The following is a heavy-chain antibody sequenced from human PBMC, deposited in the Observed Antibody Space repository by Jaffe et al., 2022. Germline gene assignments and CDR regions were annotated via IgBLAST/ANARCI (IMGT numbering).Heavy chain of an antibody. CDR2: IYYSGST. CDR3: ARRYSGYDRPKSYYYYYMDV. CDR1: GGSISSYY. V-gene: IGHV4-59*01. J-gene: IGHJ6*03. D-gene: IGHD5-12*01. Sequence: QVQLQESGPGLVKPSETLSLTCTVSGGSISSYYWSWIRQPPGKGLEWIGYIYYSGSTNYNPSLKSRVTISVDTSKNQFSLKLSSVTAADTAVYYCARRYSGYDRPKSYYYYYMDVWGKGTTVTVSS.